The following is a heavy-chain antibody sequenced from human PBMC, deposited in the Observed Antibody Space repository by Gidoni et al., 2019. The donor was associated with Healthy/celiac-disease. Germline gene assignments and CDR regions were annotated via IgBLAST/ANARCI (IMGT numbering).Heavy chain of an antibody. Sequence: EVQLVESGGGLVKPGGSLRLSCAASGFTFSTSSMNWVRQAPGQGLEWVSSISSSSSYIYYADSVKGRFTISRDNAKNSLYLQMNSLRAEDTAVYYCARENWSGGYLGNAFDIWGQGTMVTVSS. CDR2: ISSSSSYI. V-gene: IGHV3-21*01. D-gene: IGHD2-15*01. CDR1: GFTFSTSS. CDR3: ARENWSGGYLGNAFDI. J-gene: IGHJ3*02.